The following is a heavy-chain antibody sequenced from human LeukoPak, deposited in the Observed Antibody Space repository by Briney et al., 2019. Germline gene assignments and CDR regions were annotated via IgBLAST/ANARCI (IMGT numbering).Heavy chain of an antibody. CDR2: ISSSSSTI. D-gene: IGHD1-26*01. J-gene: IGHJ4*02. CDR1: GFTFSSYS. CDR3: ARDWPSGRLLPAHYFDY. Sequence: GGSLRLSCVASGFTFSSYSMNWVRQAPGKGLEWVSYISSSSSTIYYADSVKGRFTISRDNAKNSLYLQMNSLRAEDTAVYYCARDWPSGRLLPAHYFDYWGQGTLVTVSS. V-gene: IGHV3-48*01.